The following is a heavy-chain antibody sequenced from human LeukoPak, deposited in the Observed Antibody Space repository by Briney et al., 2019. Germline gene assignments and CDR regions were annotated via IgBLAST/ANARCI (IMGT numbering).Heavy chain of an antibody. J-gene: IGHJ2*01. V-gene: IGHV4-34*01. Sequence: SETLSLTCAVYGGSFSGYYWSWVRQPPGKGLEWIGEINHSGSTNYNPSLKSRVTISVDTSKNQFSLKLSSVTAAATAVYYCARTVFLRYCSSTSCYRDKKSYWYFDLWGRGTLVTVSS. CDR1: GGSFSGYY. CDR2: INHSGST. CDR3: ARTVFLRYCSSTSCYRDKKSYWYFDL. D-gene: IGHD2-2*01.